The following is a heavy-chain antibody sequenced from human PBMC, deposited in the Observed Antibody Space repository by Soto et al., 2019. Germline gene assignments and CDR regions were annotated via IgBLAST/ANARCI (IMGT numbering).Heavy chain of an antibody. CDR3: ASLETGAPRAPDY. CDR1: DTSFIGYY. J-gene: IGHJ4*02. D-gene: IGHD7-27*01. CDR2: INHSGST. V-gene: IGHV4-34*01. Sequence: SQTLCLTCAVYDTSFIGYYCSWIRQHPGKGLEWIGEINHSGSTNYNPSLKSRVAISVDTSKNQFSLTLSSVTAADTAIYFCASLETGAPRAPDYWGEGTPVTGSS.